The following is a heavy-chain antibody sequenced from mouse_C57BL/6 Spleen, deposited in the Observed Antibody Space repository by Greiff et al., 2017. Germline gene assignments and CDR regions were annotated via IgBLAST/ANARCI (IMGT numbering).Heavy chain of an antibody. CDR2: IWSGGST. D-gene: IGHD2-3*01. CDR3: ARIRYDGYWYFDV. Sequence: VMLVESGPGLVQPSQSLSITCTVSGFSLTSYGVHWVSQSPGKGLEWLGVIWSGGSTDYNAAFISRLSISKDNSKSQVFFKMNSLQADDTAIYYCARIRYDGYWYFDVWGTGTTVTVSS. V-gene: IGHV2-2*01. J-gene: IGHJ1*03. CDR1: GFSLTSYG.